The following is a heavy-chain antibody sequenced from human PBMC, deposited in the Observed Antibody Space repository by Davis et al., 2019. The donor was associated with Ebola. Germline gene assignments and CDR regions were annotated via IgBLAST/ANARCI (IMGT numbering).Heavy chain of an antibody. V-gene: IGHV3-9*01. J-gene: IGHJ4*02. CDR1: GFIFDDFA. Sequence: PGGSLRLSCVASGFIFDDFAIHWVRQAPGKGLEWVSGISWNSGSIGYADSVRGRFTISRDNTKNSLYLQMNSLRAEDTAFYYCAKDTGTYYNSAGDWYFDSWGQGTLVTVSS. CDR3: AKDTGTYYNSAGDWYFDS. D-gene: IGHD2-21*02. CDR2: ISWNSGSI.